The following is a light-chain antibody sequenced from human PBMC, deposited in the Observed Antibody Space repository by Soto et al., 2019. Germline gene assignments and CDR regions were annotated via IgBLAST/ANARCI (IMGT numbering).Light chain of an antibody. CDR3: QQYNNWPQLT. Sequence: EIVMTQSPATLSVSPGERATLSCRASQSVSSNLAWYQQKPGQAPRLPIYGASTRATGIPARFSGSGSGTEFTLTISSLQSEDFAVYYCQQYNNWPQLTFGGGT. CDR2: GAS. CDR1: QSVSSN. V-gene: IGKV3-15*01. J-gene: IGKJ4*01.